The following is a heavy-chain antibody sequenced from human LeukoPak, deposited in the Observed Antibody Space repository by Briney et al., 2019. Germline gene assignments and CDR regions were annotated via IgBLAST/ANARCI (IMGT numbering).Heavy chain of an antibody. J-gene: IGHJ4*02. V-gene: IGHV4-34*01. CDR3: ARIVGATTANYTDY. Sequence: ETLSLTCAVYGGSFSGYYWSWIRQPPGKGLEWIGEINHSGSTNYNPSLKSRVTISVDTSKNQFSLKLSSVTAADTAVYYCARIVGATTANYTDYWGQGTLVTVSS. CDR1: GGSFSGYY. D-gene: IGHD1-26*01. CDR2: INHSGST.